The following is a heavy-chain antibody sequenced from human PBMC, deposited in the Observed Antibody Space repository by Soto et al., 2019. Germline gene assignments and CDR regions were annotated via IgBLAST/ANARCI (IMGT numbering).Heavy chain of an antibody. V-gene: IGHV4-34*01. CDR1: GGSFSGYY. CDR2: INHSGST. D-gene: IGHD3-22*01. Sequence: SETLSLTCAVYGGSFSGYYWGWLRQPPGKGLELIGEINHSGSTNYNPSLKSRVTISVDTSKNQFSLKLSYVTAEDTAGYYCARDQGYYDSPSPNWFDPWGKGTRVTAAS. J-gene: IGHJ5*02. CDR3: ARDQGYYDSPSPNWFDP.